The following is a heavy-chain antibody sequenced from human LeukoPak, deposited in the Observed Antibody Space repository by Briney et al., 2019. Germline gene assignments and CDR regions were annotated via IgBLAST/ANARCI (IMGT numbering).Heavy chain of an antibody. D-gene: IGHD1-26*01. CDR2: ISGNGGTT. V-gene: IGHV3-64*01. J-gene: IGHJ4*02. Sequence: PGGSLRLSCAASGFTFSDYAMHWVRHPPGQGLEYVSGISGNGGTTYYANAVKGRFIISRDNSKNTLSLQMGSLRPEDMGVYYCARGQSGSLVDYWGQGTLVTVSS. CDR3: ARGQSGSLVDY. CDR1: GFTFSDYA.